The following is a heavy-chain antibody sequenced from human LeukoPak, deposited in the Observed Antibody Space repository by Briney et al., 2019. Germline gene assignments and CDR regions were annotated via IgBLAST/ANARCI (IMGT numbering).Heavy chain of an antibody. Sequence: PGGSLRLSCAASGFTFSSYWMSWVRQAPGKGLEWVANIKQDGSEKYYVDSVKGRFTISRDNAKNSLYLQMNSLRAEDTAVYYCARDFSSGSVVVPAANPPDAFDIWGQGTMVTVSS. CDR2: IKQDGSEK. D-gene: IGHD2-2*01. CDR3: ARDFSSGSVVVPAANPPDAFDI. V-gene: IGHV3-7*01. CDR1: GFTFSSYW. J-gene: IGHJ3*02.